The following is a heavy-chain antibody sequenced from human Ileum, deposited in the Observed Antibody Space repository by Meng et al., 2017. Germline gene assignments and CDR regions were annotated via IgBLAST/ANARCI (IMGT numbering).Heavy chain of an antibody. CDR2: INPSDGST. Sequence: ASVKVSCKSSGYTFINYFIHWVRQAPGQGLEWMGFINPSDGSTTYAQKFQGRISMAGDTSTTTVYMELSSLRSEDTAVYYCAKNMVRGIINSHFDYWGQGTLVTVSS. D-gene: IGHD3-10*01. J-gene: IGHJ4*02. CDR3: AKNMVRGIINSHFDY. CDR1: GYTFINYF. V-gene: IGHV1-46*03.